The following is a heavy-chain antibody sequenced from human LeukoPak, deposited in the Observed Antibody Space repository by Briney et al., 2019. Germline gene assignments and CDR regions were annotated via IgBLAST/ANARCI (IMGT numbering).Heavy chain of an antibody. V-gene: IGHV3-48*01. Sequence: GGSLRLSCAASGFTFSSYSMNWVRQAPGKGLEWISYISSSGSTINYADSVKGRFTISRDSAKNSLYLQMNSLRVEDTAVYYCARGGAVRPDYWGQGTLVTVSS. CDR3: ARGGAVRPDY. CDR1: GFTFSSYS. CDR2: ISSSGSTI. J-gene: IGHJ4*02. D-gene: IGHD6-6*01.